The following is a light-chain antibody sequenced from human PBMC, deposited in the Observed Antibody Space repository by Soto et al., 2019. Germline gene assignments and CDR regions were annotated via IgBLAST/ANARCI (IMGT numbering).Light chain of an antibody. CDR3: KSYAGSNTYV. V-gene: IGLV2-8*01. CDR2: EVV. J-gene: IGLJ1*01. Sequence: QSPLTQPSSASVSPGQSVSISCTGTKNDIGLYDFVSWYKHHPGKAPRLIIYEVVQRPSGVPDRFSGSKSGNTASLTVSGLQAADEADYFCKSYAGSNTYVFGSGT. CDR1: KNDIGLYDF.